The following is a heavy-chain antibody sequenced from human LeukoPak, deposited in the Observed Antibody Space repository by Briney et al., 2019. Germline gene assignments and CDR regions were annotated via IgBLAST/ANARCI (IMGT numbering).Heavy chain of an antibody. CDR1: GYTFTGYY. D-gene: IGHD3-22*01. V-gene: IGHV1-2*02. Sequence: ASVKVSCKASGYTFTGYYMHWVRQAPGQGLEWMGWINTNSGGTNYAQKFQGRVTMTRDTSISTAYMELSRLRSDDTAVYYCARDPPNYYDSSGYYADDYWGQGTLVTVSS. CDR3: ARDPPNYYDSSGYYADDY. CDR2: INTNSGGT. J-gene: IGHJ4*02.